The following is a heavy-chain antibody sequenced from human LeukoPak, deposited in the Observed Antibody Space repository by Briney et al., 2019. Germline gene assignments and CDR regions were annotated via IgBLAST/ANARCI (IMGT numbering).Heavy chain of an antibody. Sequence: PGGSLRLSCAVSGFTFSSYATSWVRQAPGKGLEWVSAISGGGSTYYADSVKGRFTISRDNSKNTLSLQMNSLRGEDTAIYYCAVSGRYYGYWGQGTLVTVSS. CDR2: ISGGGST. V-gene: IGHV3-23*01. CDR3: AVSGRYYGY. D-gene: IGHD1-26*01. CDR1: GFTFSSYA. J-gene: IGHJ4*02.